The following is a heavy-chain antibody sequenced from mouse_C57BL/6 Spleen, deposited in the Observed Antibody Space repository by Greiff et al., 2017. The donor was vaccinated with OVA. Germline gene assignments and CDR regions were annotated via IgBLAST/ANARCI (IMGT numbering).Heavy chain of an antibody. J-gene: IGHJ2*01. CDR3: ARRRGWDEDY. D-gene: IGHD4-1*01. CDR2: ISPGGSYT. CDR1: GFTFSSYG. V-gene: IGHV5-6*02. Sequence: EVKLVESGGDLAKPGGSLKLSCAASGFTFSSYGMSWVRQTPDQRLEWVATISPGGSYTYYPDNVKGRATISGDNSKNTLYLQMSSLKSEDTAMYYCARRRGWDEDYWGQGTPLTVSS.